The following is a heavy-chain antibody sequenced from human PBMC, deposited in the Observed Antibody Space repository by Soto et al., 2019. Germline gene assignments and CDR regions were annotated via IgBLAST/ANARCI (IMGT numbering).Heavy chain of an antibody. Sequence: QVQLQESGPGLVKPSQTLSLTCTVSGGFISSGGYYWSWIRQHPGKDLEWIGYIYYSGSTYYNPSLKSRVTISVDTSKHQFSLKLSSVTAADTAVYYCARIYYDFWSGYYSYYFDCWGRGILVTASS. CDR3: ARIYYDFWSGYYSYYFDC. J-gene: IGHJ4*02. CDR1: GGFISSGGYY. V-gene: IGHV4-31*03. CDR2: IYYSGST. D-gene: IGHD3-3*01.